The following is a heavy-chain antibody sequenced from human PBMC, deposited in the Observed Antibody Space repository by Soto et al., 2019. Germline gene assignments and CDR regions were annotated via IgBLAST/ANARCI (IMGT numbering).Heavy chain of an antibody. CDR2: INNDGSAT. Sequence: EVRLEESGGGLVQPGRSLRLSCAASGFTRSGYWIHWVRQVPGEGLVWVSRINNDGSATAYAASVRGRFSISKDKAENTLYLQMSTLRADDTAVYYCVRGPEPYLYYFASWGQGTLVTVSS. J-gene: IGHJ4*02. CDR3: VRGPEPYLYYFAS. CDR1: GFTRSGYW. D-gene: IGHD3-16*01. V-gene: IGHV3-74*01.